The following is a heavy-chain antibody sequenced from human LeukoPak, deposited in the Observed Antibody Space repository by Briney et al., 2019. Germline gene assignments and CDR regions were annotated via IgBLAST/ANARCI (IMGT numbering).Heavy chain of an antibody. V-gene: IGHV3-23*01. CDR2: ISGSGGST. D-gene: IGHD6-13*01. Sequence: GGSLRLSCAASGFTFSSYAMSWVRQAPGKGLEWVSAISGSGGSTYYADSVKGRFTTSRDNSKNTLYLQMNSLRAEDTAVYYCAKEASSWYAWIVGAINTHPSYYFDYWGQGTLVTVSS. J-gene: IGHJ4*02. CDR3: AKEASSWYAWIVGAINTHPSYYFDY. CDR1: GFTFSSYA.